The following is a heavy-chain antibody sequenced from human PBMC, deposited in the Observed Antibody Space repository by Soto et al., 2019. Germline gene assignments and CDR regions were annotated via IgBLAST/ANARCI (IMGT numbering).Heavy chain of an antibody. J-gene: IGHJ5*02. V-gene: IGHV4-31*03. CDR3: ARSIDYDDYEGVFAP. CDR2: IYYSGST. Sequence: QVQLQESGPGLVKPSQTLSLTCTVSVGAISRGGYYWSWIRQHPGKGLDWIGYIYYSGSTYSNPSLKSRVTISVDTSKNQFSLKLSSVTAADTAVYYCARSIDYDDYEGVFAPWGQGTLVTVSS. CDR1: VGAISRGGYY. D-gene: IGHD4-17*01.